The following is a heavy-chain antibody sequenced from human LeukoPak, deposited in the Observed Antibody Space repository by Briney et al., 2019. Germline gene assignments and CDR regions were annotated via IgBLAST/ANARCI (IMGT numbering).Heavy chain of an antibody. V-gene: IGHV1-69*05. Sequence: SVKVSCKASGGTFSSYAISWVRQAPGQGLEWMGGIIPIFGTANYAQKFQGRVTITTDESTSTAYMELSSLRSEDTAVYYCARPGHYYDNSGYADPLFDYWGQGTLVTVSS. J-gene: IGHJ4*02. CDR3: ARPGHYYDNSGYADPLFDY. CDR1: GGTFSSYA. CDR2: IIPIFGTA. D-gene: IGHD3-22*01.